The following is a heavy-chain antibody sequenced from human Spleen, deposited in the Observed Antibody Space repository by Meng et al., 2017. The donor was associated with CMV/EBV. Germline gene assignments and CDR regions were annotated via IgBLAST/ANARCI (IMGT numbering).Heavy chain of an antibody. D-gene: IGHD2-2*01. J-gene: IGHJ4*02. CDR3: AIDPRHYCSSTSCYG. CDR1: GFTFSSYS. V-gene: IGHV3-48*04. CDR2: ISSSSSTI. Sequence: GESLKISCAASGFTFSSYSMNWVRQAPGKGLEWVSYISSSSSTIYYADSVKGRFTISRDNAKNSLYLQMNSLRAEDTAVYYCAIDPRHYCSSTSCYGWGQGTLVTVSS.